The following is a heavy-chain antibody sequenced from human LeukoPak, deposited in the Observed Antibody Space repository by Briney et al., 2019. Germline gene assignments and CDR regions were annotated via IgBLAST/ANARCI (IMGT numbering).Heavy chain of an antibody. CDR1: GGSISSSSYY. CDR2: IYYSGST. CDR3: ARDQRSSSGWYRKSLDY. J-gene: IGHJ4*02. V-gene: IGHV4-39*07. D-gene: IGHD6-19*01. Sequence: SETLSLTCTVSGGSISSSSYYWGWIRQPPGKGLEWIGSIYYSGSTYYNPSLKSRVTISVDTSKNQFSLKLSSVTAADTAVYYCARDQRSSSGWYRKSLDYWGQGTLVTVSS.